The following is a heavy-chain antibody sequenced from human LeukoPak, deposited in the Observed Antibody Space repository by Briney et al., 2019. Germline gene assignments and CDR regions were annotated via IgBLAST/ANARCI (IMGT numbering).Heavy chain of an antibody. V-gene: IGHV1-18*01. CDR3: ARDPKLGPYRPSDYAFDI. D-gene: IGHD7-27*01. Sequence: ASVKVSCKASGYTFTSYGISWVRQAPGQGPEWMGWINAYNGNTNYAQKLQGRVTMTTDTSTSTAYMELRSLRSDDTAVYYCARDPKLGPYRPSDYAFDIWGQGTMVTVSS. J-gene: IGHJ3*02. CDR2: INAYNGNT. CDR1: GYTFTSYG.